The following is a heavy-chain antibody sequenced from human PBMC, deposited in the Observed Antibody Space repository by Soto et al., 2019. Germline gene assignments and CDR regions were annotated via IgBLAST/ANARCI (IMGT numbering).Heavy chain of an antibody. CDR2: IYHGGTT. V-gene: IGHV4-4*02. D-gene: IGHD3-9*01. Sequence: SETLSLTCAVSGGTISGKYWRCRVREPPGKGLRLLGDIYHGGTTNYNASLKSRATTSVDKPKNHFHLKLNSVTAADTAVYYCATVSSGSFDWPYATYYYYGMDFWGQVTTVTVAS. J-gene: IGHJ6*02. CDR3: ATVSSGSFDWPYATYYYYGMDF. CDR1: GGTISGKYW.